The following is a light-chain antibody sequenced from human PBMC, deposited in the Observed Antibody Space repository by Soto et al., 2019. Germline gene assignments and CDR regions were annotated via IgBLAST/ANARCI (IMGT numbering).Light chain of an antibody. Sequence: DIHLTQSPSFLSASVGDRVTITCRASQGIGTYLAWIQQKPGKAPKLLIYGASTLQSGVPSRFSGSGSGTEFTLTISSLQPEDFATYCCQQLNSHPLSFGGGTKVEIK. V-gene: IGKV1-9*01. CDR2: GAS. CDR3: QQLNSHPLS. J-gene: IGKJ4*01. CDR1: QGIGTY.